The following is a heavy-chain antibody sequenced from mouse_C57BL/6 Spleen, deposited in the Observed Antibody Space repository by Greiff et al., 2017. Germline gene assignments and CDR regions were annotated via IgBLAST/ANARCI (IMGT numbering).Heavy chain of an antibody. CDR3: ARHAVGAYYFDD. V-gene: IGHV1-62-2*01. J-gene: IGHJ2*01. Sequence: VQRVESGAELVKPGASVKLSCKASGYTFTEYTIHWVKQRSGQGLEWIGWFYPGSGSIKYNEKFKDKATLTADKSSSTVYMELSRLTSEDSAVYFCARHAVGAYYFDDWGQGTTLTVSS. CDR1: GYTFTEYT. CDR2: FYPGSGSI.